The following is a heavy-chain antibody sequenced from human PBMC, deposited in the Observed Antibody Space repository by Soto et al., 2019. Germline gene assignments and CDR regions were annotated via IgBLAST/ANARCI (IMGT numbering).Heavy chain of an antibody. J-gene: IGHJ4*02. CDR1: GYTFTAYP. CDR3: ARKDYYGAGVYYFDH. Sequence: GASVKVSCKASGYTFTAYPMHWVRQAPGQRLEWMGWINAANGDTGYSQKFQDRVTVTRDTPATTVFMELSSLTSEDTAVYYCARKDYYGAGVYYFDHWGQGTLVTVSS. CDR2: INAANGDT. V-gene: IGHV1-3*01. D-gene: IGHD3-10*01.